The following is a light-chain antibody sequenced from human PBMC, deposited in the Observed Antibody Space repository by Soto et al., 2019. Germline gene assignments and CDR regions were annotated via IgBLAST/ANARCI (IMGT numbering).Light chain of an antibody. V-gene: IGLV2-8*01. Sequence: QSVLTQAPPASGVPGQSVTLSLPWNNSGIGGYNYVSWYQQHPGKAPKLMIYEVSKRPSGVPDRFSGSKSGNTASLTVSGLQAEDEADYYCSSYAGSNIFVFGPGTKVTVL. CDR3: SSYAGSNIFV. J-gene: IGLJ1*01. CDR2: EVS. CDR1: NSGIGGYNY.